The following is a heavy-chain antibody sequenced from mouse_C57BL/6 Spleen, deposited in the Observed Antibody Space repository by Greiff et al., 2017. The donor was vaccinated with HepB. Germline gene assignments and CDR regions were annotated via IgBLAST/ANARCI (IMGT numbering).Heavy chain of an antibody. CDR2: IYPRSGNT. Sequence: LQESGAELARPGASVKLSCKASGYTFTSYGISWVKQRTGQGLEWIGEIYPRSGNTYYNEKFKGKATLTADKSSSTAYMELRSLTSEDSAVYFCARMDSNFDYWGQGTTLTVSS. CDR3: ARMDSNFDY. J-gene: IGHJ2*01. CDR1: GYTFTSYG. V-gene: IGHV1-81*01. D-gene: IGHD2-5*01.